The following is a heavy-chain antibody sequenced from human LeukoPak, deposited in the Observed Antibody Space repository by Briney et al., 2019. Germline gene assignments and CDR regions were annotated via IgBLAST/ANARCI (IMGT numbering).Heavy chain of an antibody. CDR2: ISAYNGNT. D-gene: IGHD3-3*01. CDR1: GYTFTSYG. CDR3: ARGYYDFWSGPPNWFDP. V-gene: IGHV1-18*01. Sequence: ASVKVSCKASGYTFTSYGISWVRQAPGQGLEWMGWISAYNGNTNYAQKLQGRVTMATDTSTSTAYMELRSLRSDDTAVYYCARGYYDFWSGPPNWFDPWAREPWSPSPQ. J-gene: IGHJ5*02.